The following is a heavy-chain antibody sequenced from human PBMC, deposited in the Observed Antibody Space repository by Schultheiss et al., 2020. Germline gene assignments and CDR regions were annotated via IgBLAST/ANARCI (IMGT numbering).Heavy chain of an antibody. CDR3: ARGTERGSSSSARGEYYYGMDV. CDR1: GGSISGYY. V-gene: IGHV4-59*08. J-gene: IGHJ6*02. D-gene: IGHD6-6*01. Sequence: GSLRLSCAVYGGSISGYYWSWIRQPAGKGLEWIGYIYYSGSTYYNPSLKSRVTISVDTSKNQFSLKLSSVTAADTAVYYCARGTERGSSSSARGEYYYGMDVWGQGTTVTVSS. CDR2: IYYSGST.